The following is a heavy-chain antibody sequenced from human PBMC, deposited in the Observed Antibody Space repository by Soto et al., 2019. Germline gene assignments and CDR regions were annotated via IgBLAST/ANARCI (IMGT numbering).Heavy chain of an antibody. CDR3: ARERLAAAGQNFDY. CDR2: INSDGSST. Sequence: GSLRLSCAASGFTFSSYWMHWVRQAPGKGLVWVSRINSDGSSTSYADSVKSRFTISRDNAKNTLYLQMNSLRAEDTAVYYCARERLAAAGQNFDYWGRGSLVTVSS. V-gene: IGHV3-74*01. J-gene: IGHJ4*01. CDR1: GFTFSSYW. D-gene: IGHD6-13*01.